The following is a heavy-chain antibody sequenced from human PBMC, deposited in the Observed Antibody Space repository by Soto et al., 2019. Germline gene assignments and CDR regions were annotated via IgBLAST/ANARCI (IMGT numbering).Heavy chain of an antibody. CDR3: ARGYSSSWYNWFDP. CDR2: IYYSGST. D-gene: IGHD6-6*01. V-gene: IGHV4-59*01. CDR1: GGSISSYY. J-gene: IGHJ5*02. Sequence: SETLSLTCTVSGGSISSYYWSWIRQPPGKGLEWIGYIYYSGSTNYNPSLKSRVTISVDTSKNQFSLKRSSVTAADTAVYYCARGYSSSWYNWFDPWGQGTLVTVSS.